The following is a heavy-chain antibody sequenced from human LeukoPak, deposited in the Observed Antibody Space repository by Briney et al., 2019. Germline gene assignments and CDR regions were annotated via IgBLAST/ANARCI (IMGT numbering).Heavy chain of an antibody. D-gene: IGHD2-2*01. V-gene: IGHV3-21*01. Sequence: GGSLRLSCAASGFTFSSYSMNWVREAPGKGLEWVSSISSSSSYIYYADSVKGRLTISRDNAKNSLYLQMNSLRAEDTAVYYCARDQGSSLYGMDVWGQGTTVTVSS. CDR2: ISSSSSYI. CDR1: GFTFSSYS. CDR3: ARDQGSSLYGMDV. J-gene: IGHJ6*02.